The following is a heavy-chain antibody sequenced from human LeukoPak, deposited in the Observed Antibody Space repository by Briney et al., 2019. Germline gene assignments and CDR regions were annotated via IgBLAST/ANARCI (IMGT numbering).Heavy chain of an antibody. V-gene: IGHV1-2*02. CDR2: INPNSGST. Sequence: GASVKVSCKASGYTFTGYYMHWVRQAPGQGLEWMGWINPNSGSTNYAQKFQGRVTMTRDTSISTAYMELSRLRSDDTAVYYCARMYYYDSSGYYYHDYWGQGTLVTVSS. J-gene: IGHJ4*02. CDR1: GYTFTGYY. D-gene: IGHD3-22*01. CDR3: ARMYYYDSSGYYYHDY.